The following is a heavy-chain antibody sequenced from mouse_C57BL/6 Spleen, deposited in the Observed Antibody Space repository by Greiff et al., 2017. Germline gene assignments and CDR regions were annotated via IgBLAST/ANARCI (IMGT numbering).Heavy chain of an antibody. CDR2: IYPSDSET. Sequence: VQLQQPGAELVRPGSSVKLSCKASGYTFTSYWMDWVKQRPGQGLEWIGNIYPSDSETHYNQKFKDKATLTVDKSSSTAYMQLSSLTSEDSAVYYCARRTGRYAMDYWGQGTSVTVSS. V-gene: IGHV1-61*01. D-gene: IGHD4-1*01. CDR3: ARRTGRYAMDY. CDR1: GYTFTSYW. J-gene: IGHJ4*01.